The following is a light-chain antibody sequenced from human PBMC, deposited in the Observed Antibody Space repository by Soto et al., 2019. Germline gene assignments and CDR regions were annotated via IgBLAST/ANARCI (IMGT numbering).Light chain of an antibody. J-gene: IGKJ4*01. CDR3: QQFNSFPLT. CDR1: QGISSA. CDR2: AAS. Sequence: AIQLTQSPSSLSASIGDRVTITCRASQGISSALAWYQQKPGRALKLLIYAASNLESGVPSRFSGSGSGTHFSLTISSLPPEDFAAYYCQQFNSFPLTFGGGTKVEIK. V-gene: IGKV1-13*02.